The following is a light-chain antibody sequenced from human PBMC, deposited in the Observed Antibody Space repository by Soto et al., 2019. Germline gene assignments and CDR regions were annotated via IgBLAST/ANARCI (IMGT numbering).Light chain of an antibody. J-gene: IGKJ5*01. CDR1: QTVYNGF. CDR2: GAS. Sequence: ENVLTHSPCTLSLSPCERSTLSCRASQTVYNGFLAWYQQKPGQAPRLLIYGASSRATGITDRFSGSGSGTDFTITISRLETEDFEVYYCQQYVSYPRTVGQGTRLEIK. V-gene: IGKV3-20*01. CDR3: QQYVSYPRT.